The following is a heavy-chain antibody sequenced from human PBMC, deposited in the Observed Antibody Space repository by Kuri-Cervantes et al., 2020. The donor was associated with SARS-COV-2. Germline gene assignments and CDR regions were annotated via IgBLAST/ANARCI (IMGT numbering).Heavy chain of an antibody. J-gene: IGHJ5*02. CDR2: ISYDGSNK. D-gene: IGHD1-26*01. CDR1: GFTFSNYA. Sequence: GESLKISCAASGFTFSNYAMHWVRQAPGKGLEWVAVISYDGSNKYYADSVKGRFTISRDNSKNTLYLQMNSLRAEDTAVYYCARELRELPNWFDPWGQGTLVTVSS. V-gene: IGHV3-30-3*01. CDR3: ARELRELPNWFDP.